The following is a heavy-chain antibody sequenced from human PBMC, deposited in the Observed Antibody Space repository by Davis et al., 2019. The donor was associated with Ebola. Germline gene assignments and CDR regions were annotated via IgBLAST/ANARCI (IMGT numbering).Heavy chain of an antibody. Sequence: MPSETLSLTCAVSGGSISSGGYSWSWIRQPPGKGLEWIGYIYYSGSTYYNPSLKSRVTISVDTSKNQFSLKLSSVTAADTAVYYCAGMRVYAEQGLDYWGQGTLVTVSS. J-gene: IGHJ4*02. CDR3: AGMRVYAEQGLDY. V-gene: IGHV4-30-4*07. CDR1: GGSISSGGYS. D-gene: IGHD2-8*01. CDR2: IYYSGST.